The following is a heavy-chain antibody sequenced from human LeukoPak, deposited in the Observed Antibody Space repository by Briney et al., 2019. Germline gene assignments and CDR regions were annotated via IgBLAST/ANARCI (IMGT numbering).Heavy chain of an antibody. CDR3: ARDYYYGSGSYYNVVPPYYYGMDV. V-gene: IGHV1-18*01. CDR2: ISAYNGNT. CDR1: GYTFTSYG. D-gene: IGHD3-10*01. J-gene: IGHJ6*02. Sequence: ASVKVSCKASGYTFTSYGISWVRQAPGQGLEWMGWISAYNGNTNYEQKLQGRVTMTTDTSTSTAYMELRSLRSDDTAVYYCARDYYYGSGSYYNVVPPYYYGMDVWGQGTTVTVSS.